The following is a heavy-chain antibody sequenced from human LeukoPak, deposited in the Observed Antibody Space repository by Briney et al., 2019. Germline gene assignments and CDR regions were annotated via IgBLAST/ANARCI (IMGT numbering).Heavy chain of an antibody. CDR2: IYTSGST. CDR3: ARDRIGVLMVYAQGEAFDI. CDR1: GGSISSYY. J-gene: IGHJ3*02. D-gene: IGHD2-8*01. V-gene: IGHV4-4*07. Sequence: SETLSLTCTHSGGSISSYYWSWIRQPAGKGLEWIGRIYTSGSTNYNPSLKSRVTMSVDTSKNQFSLKLSSVTAADTAVYYCARDRIGVLMVYAQGEAFDIWGQGTMVTVSS.